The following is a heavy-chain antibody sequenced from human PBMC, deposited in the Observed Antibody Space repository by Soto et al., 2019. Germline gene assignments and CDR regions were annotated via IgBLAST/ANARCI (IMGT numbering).Heavy chain of an antibody. J-gene: IGHJ5*02. CDR3: ARELYYDFWSGYYVPGKEDNWFDP. V-gene: IGHV1-18*01. CDR2: ISAYNGNT. Sequence: ASVKVSCTASGYTFTSYGITCVRQAPGQGLEWMGWISAYNGNTNYAQKLQGRVTMTTDTSTSTAYMELRSLRSDDTAVYYCARELYYDFWSGYYVPGKEDNWFDPWGQGTLVTVS. D-gene: IGHD3-3*01. CDR1: GYTFTSYG.